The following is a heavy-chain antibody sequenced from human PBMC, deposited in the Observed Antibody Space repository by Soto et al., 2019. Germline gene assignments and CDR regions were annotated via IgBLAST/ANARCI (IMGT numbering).Heavy chain of an antibody. CDR3: ARHDGFSSGWIFDY. Sequence: TLXLTCTVSGGSISSSSYYWGWIRQPPGKGLEWIGSIYYSGSTYYNPSLKSRVTISVDTSKNQFSLKLSSVTAADTAVYYCARHDGFSSGWIFDYWGHGTLVTVSS. D-gene: IGHD6-19*01. V-gene: IGHV4-39*01. J-gene: IGHJ4*01. CDR2: IYYSGST. CDR1: GGSISSSSYY.